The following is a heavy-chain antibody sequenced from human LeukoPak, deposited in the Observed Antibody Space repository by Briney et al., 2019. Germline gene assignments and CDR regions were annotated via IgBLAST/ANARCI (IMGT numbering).Heavy chain of an antibody. CDR2: IRYDGSNK. CDR3: AQPLAVAGH. CDR1: GVTFSSYG. J-gene: IGHJ4*02. Sequence: GGALRLSCAASGVTFSSYGMHWVGQAQGKGLEWVAFIRYDGSNKYYADSVKGRFTISRDNSKNTLYLQMNSLRAEDTAVYYCAQPLAVAGHWGQGTLVTVSS. D-gene: IGHD6-19*01. V-gene: IGHV3-30*02.